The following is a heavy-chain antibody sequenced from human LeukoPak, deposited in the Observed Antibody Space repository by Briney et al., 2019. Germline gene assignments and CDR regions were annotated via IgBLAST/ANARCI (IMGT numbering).Heavy chain of an antibody. D-gene: IGHD6-19*01. CDR2: ISGSGGST. J-gene: IGHJ4*02. CDR1: AFTFSTYA. CDR3: AKDPSSGWYDY. Sequence: GGSLRLSCAASAFTFSTYAMSWVRQAPGKGLEWVSAISGSGGSTYYADSVKGRFTISRDNSKNTLYLQMNSLRAGDTAVYYCAKDPSSGWYDYWGQGTLVTVSS. V-gene: IGHV3-23*01.